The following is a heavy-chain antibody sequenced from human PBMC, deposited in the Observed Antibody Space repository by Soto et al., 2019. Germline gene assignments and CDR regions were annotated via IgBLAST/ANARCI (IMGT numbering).Heavy chain of an antibody. J-gene: IGHJ6*02. V-gene: IGHV3-30-3*01. Sequence: GGSLRLSCAASGFTFSSYAMHWVRQAPGKGLEWVAVISYDGSNKYYADSVKGRFTISRDNSKNTLYLQMNSLRAEDTAVYYCARNGIDLDYYYYYGMDVWGQGTTVTVSS. CDR3: ARNGIDLDYYYYYGMDV. CDR1: GFTFSSYA. D-gene: IGHD1-26*01. CDR2: ISYDGSNK.